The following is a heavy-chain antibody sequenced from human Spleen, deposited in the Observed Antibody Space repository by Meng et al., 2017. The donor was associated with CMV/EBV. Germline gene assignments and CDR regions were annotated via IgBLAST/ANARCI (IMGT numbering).Heavy chain of an antibody. Sequence: GESLKISCKGSGYSFTSYWIGWVRQMPGKGLEWMGIIYPGDSDTRYSPSFQGQVTISADKSISTAYLQWSSLKASDTAMYYCARGGSKKNYYDSSGYYPREDYWGQGTLVTVSS. CDR2: IYPGDSDT. D-gene: IGHD3-22*01. CDR3: ARGGSKKNYYDSSGYYPREDY. CDR1: GYSFTSYW. V-gene: IGHV5-51*01. J-gene: IGHJ4*02.